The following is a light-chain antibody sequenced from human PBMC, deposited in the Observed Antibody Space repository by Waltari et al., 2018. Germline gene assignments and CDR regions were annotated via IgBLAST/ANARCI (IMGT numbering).Light chain of an antibody. CDR3: SSYTTSSAPGV. J-gene: IGLJ1*01. CDR1: DSDVGAYDF. Sequence: QSALTQPASVSGSPGQSNTISCSGTDSDVGAYDFVPCYQQHPGKAPHLIIYEVSNRPSGISNRFSASKSGNTASLTISGLQAEDEADYYCSSYTTSSAPGVFGTGTRVTVL. V-gene: IGLV2-14*01. CDR2: EVS.